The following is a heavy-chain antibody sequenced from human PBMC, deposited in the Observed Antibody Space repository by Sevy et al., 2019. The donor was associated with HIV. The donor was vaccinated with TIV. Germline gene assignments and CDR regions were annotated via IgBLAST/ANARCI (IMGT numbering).Heavy chain of an antibody. CDR3: AGGYCSSTSCYTDYYYYYMDV. J-gene: IGHJ6*03. CDR1: GGTFSSYA. D-gene: IGHD2-2*02. V-gene: IGHV1-69*13. CDR2: IIPIFGTA. Sequence: ASVKVSCKASGGTFSSYAISWVRQAPGQGLEWMGGIIPIFGTANYAQKFQGRVTITADESTSTAYMELGSLRSEDTAVYYCAGGYCSSTSCYTDYYYYYMDVWGKGTTVTVSS.